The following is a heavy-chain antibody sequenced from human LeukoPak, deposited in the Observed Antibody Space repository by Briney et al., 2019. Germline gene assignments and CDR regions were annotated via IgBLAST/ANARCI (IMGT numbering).Heavy chain of an antibody. CDR3: ARGDYGSGRGWFDP. CDR2: INHSGST. V-gene: IGHV4-34*01. D-gene: IGHD3-10*01. J-gene: IGHJ5*02. Sequence: SETLSLTCAVYGGSFSGYYWSWIRQPPGKGLEWIGEINHSGSTNYNPSLKSRVTISVDTSKNQFSLKLSSVTAADTAVYYCARGDYGSGRGWFDPWGQGTLVTVSS. CDR1: GGSFSGYY.